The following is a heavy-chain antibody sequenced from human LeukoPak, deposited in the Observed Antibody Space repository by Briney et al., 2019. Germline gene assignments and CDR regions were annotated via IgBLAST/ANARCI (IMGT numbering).Heavy chain of an antibody. CDR1: GFTFNTFN. Sequence: GGSLRLSCAASGFTFNTFNMNWVRQAPGTRLRWVSSITTGGDYIYYADSVKGRFTTSRDNAKNSLSLQLNSLRVEDTAVYYCARGHYDVLAASYKWTPDYWGQGTLVTVSS. CDR3: ARGHYDVLAASYKWTPDY. CDR2: ITTGGDYI. D-gene: IGHD3-9*01. V-gene: IGHV3-21*01. J-gene: IGHJ4*02.